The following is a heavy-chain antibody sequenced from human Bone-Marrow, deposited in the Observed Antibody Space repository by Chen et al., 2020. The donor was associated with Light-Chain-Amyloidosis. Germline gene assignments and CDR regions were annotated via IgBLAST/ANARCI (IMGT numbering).Heavy chain of an antibody. V-gene: IGHV4-39*01. CDR3: ARMFGFCSGGSCYSAYFDY. CDR2: MSYSGST. CDR1: GGSISINSYY. J-gene: IGHJ4*02. D-gene: IGHD2-15*01. Sequence: QLQLQESGPGLVRPSETLSLTCTVSGGSISINSYYWGWIRKPPGKGLEWIGGMSYSGSTYYSPSLKRRVTISVDTPTTQFSLRLNSLTAADTALYYCARMFGFCSGGSCYSAYFDYWGQGALVTVSS.